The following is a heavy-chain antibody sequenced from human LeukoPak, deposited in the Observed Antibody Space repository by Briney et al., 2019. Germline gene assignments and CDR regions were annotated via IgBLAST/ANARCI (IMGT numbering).Heavy chain of an antibody. CDR2: IYSGGST. Sequence: GGSLRLSCAASEFTVSSNYMSWVRQAPGKGLEWVSFIYSGGSTFYADSVKGRFTISRDTSNNTLYLQMNSLRAEDTAVYYCAREVVLSTSAWFEYWGQGTLVTVSS. CDR3: AREVVLSTSAWFEY. J-gene: IGHJ4*02. CDR1: EFTVSSNY. D-gene: IGHD3-22*01. V-gene: IGHV3-66*01.